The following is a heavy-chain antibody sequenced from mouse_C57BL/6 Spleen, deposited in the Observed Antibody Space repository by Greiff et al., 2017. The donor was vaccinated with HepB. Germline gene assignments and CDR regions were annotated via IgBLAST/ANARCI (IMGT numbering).Heavy chain of an antibody. CDR3: ARKYDGYYPFDY. CDR1: GYAFSSSW. J-gene: IGHJ2*01. D-gene: IGHD2-3*01. V-gene: IGHV1-82*01. CDR2: IYPGDGDT. Sequence: QVQLQQSGPELVKPGASVKISCKASGYAFSSSWMNWVKQRPGKGLEWIGRIYPGDGDTNYNGKFKGKATLTADKSSSTAYMQLSSLTSEDSAVYFCARKYDGYYPFDYWGQGTTLTVSS.